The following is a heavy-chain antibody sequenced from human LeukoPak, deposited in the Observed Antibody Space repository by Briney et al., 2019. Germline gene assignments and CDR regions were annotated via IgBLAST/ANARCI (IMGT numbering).Heavy chain of an antibody. D-gene: IGHD6-6*01. CDR1: GGTFSSYA. V-gene: IGHV1-69*13. CDR2: IIPIFGTA. CDR3: ARTGGYSSSSGFDY. Sequence: GASVKVSCEASGGTFSSYAISWVRQAPGQGLEWMGGIIPIFGTANYAQKFQGRVTITADESTSTAYMELSSLRSEDTAVYYCARTGGYSSSSGFDYWGQGTLVTVSS. J-gene: IGHJ4*02.